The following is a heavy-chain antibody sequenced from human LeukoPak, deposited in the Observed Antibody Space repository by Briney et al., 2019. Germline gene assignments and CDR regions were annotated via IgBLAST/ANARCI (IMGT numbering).Heavy chain of an antibody. CDR1: GGSISSGSYY. CDR2: IYTSGST. CDR3: ARSDTGRQDGDFDY. J-gene: IGHJ4*02. Sequence: SETLSLTCTVSGGSISSGSYYWSWIRQPAGKGLEWIGRIYTSGSTNYNPSLKSRVTISVDTSKNQFSLKLSSVTAADTAVYYCARSDTGRQDGDFDYWGQGTLVTVSS. D-gene: IGHD4-17*01. V-gene: IGHV4-61*02.